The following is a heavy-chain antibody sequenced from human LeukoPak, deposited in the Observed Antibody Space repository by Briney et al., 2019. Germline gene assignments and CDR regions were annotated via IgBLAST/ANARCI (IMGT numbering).Heavy chain of an antibody. D-gene: IGHD2-15*01. V-gene: IGHV3-23*01. J-gene: IGHJ1*01. CDR3: AKAPTPVVAATLFHH. CDR2: ISGSGGNT. Sequence: GGSLRLSCAASGFTFRSYTMSWVRQAPGKGLEWVSVISGSGGNTYYAYPVKGRFTISRDNSKNTLYMQMNSLRAEDTAVYYCAKAPTPVVAATLFHHWGQGTLVTVS. CDR1: GFTFRSYT.